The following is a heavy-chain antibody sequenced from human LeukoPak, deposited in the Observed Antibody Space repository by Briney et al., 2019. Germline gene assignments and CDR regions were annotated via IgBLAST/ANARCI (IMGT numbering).Heavy chain of an antibody. J-gene: IGHJ4*02. D-gene: IGHD4-17*01. CDR1: GYTFSSYA. V-gene: IGHV7-4-1*02. CDR3: ARSNNDGDYLGVGFDY. CDR2: INTNTGNP. Sequence: ASVKVSCKASGYTFSSYAMNWVRQAPGQGLEWMGWINTNTGNPTYAQGFTGRFVFSLDTSVSTAYLQISSLQTEDTAVYYCARSNNDGDYLGVGFDYWGQGTLVTVSS.